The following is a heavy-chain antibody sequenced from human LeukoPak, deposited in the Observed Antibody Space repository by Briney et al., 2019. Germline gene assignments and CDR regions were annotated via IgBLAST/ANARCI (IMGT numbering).Heavy chain of an antibody. CDR3: AKGVGLDY. J-gene: IGHJ4*02. Sequence: GGSMRLSCAASGFTFSSYAMSWVRQTPGKGLEWVSTLSRSGGSIYYADSVKGRFTISRDNSKNTLYLQMNSLRAEDTAVYYCAKGVGLDYWGQGTLVTVSS. D-gene: IGHD2-15*01. V-gene: IGHV3-23*01. CDR1: GFTFSSYA. CDR2: LSRSGGSI.